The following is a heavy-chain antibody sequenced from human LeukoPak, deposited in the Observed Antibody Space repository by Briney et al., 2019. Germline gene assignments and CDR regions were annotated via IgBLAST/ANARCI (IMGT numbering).Heavy chain of an antibody. Sequence: SSETLSLTCTVSGGSISSSSYYWGWIRQPPGKGLEWIGSIYYSGSTYYNPSLKSRVTISVDTSKNQFSLKLSSVTAADTAVYYCARREYYDILTGYQNPDYYFDYWGQGTLVTVSS. CDR3: ARREYYDILTGYQNPDYYFDY. D-gene: IGHD3-9*01. CDR1: GGSISSSSYY. V-gene: IGHV4-39*01. J-gene: IGHJ4*02. CDR2: IYYSGST.